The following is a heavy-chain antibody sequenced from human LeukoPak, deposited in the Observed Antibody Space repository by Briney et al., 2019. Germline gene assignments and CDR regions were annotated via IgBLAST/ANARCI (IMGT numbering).Heavy chain of an antibody. V-gene: IGHV3-74*01. CDR3: GRDDAMVRGVIDY. D-gene: IGHD3-10*01. Sequence: PGGSLRLSCAASGFTFTSYWMHWVRQAPGKGLVWVLRINSDGSSTSYADSVKGRFTISRDNAKNTLYLQMNSLRAEDTAVYYCGRDDAMVRGVIDYWGQGTLVTVSS. CDR1: GFTFTSYW. CDR2: INSDGSST. J-gene: IGHJ4*02.